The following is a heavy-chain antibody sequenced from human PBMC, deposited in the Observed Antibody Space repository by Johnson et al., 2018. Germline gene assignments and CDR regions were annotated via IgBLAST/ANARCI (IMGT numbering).Heavy chain of an antibody. CDR2: ISWNSGSI. D-gene: IGHD4-11*01. CDR3: AKADSNYYYYGMDV. Sequence: VQLVESGGGLVQPGRSLRLSCAASGFTFDDYAMHWVRQAPGKGLEWVSGISWNSGSIGYADSVKGRFTISRDNAKNSLYLQMNSLRAEDTALYYCAKADSNYYYYGMDVWGQGTTVTVSS. CDR1: GFTFDDYA. J-gene: IGHJ6*02. V-gene: IGHV3-9*01.